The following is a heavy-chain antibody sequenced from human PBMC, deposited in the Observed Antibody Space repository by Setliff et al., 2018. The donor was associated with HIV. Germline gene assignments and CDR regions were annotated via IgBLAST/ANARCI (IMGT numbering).Heavy chain of an antibody. D-gene: IGHD2-15*01. CDR3: ARSDCSSVRCYLGHAFEI. Sequence: SVKVSCKASGGTFNSYAISWVRQAPGQGLEWMGGIIPIFGTANYAQKFQGRVTITADKSTSTAYMELNSLRSDDTAIYYCARSDCSSVRCYLGHAFEIWGQGTMVTVSS. J-gene: IGHJ3*02. CDR2: IIPIFGTA. CDR1: GGTFNSYA. V-gene: IGHV1-69*06.